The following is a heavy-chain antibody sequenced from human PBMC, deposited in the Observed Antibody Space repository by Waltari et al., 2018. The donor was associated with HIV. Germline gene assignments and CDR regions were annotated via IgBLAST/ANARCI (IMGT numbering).Heavy chain of an antibody. V-gene: IGHV3-23*01. CDR3: AIQHNPLHNYYYGMDV. J-gene: IGHJ6*02. CDR1: GVTFRNYG. D-gene: IGHD1-1*01. CDR2: LSGSGGST. Sequence: EVQLLESGGGLVQPGGSLRLSCVASGVTFRNYGMTWVRQAPGKVLEWVSGLSGSGGSTHYADSVKGRFTISRDNSKDTLYLQMNTLRAEDTAVYYCAIQHNPLHNYYYGMDVWGQGTTVTVSS.